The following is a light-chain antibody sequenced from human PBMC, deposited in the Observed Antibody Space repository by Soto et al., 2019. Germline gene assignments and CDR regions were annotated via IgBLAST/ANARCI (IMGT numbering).Light chain of an antibody. CDR2: DVS. CDR3: SSYASSSTYV. V-gene: IGLV2-14*03. Sequence: QSALTQPASVSGSPGHSITISCTGTSSDVGGYNHVSWYQQHPGKAPKLMIYDVSNRPSGVSNRFFGSKSGNTASLTISGLQAEDEADYYCSSYASSSTYVFGTGTKVTV. CDR1: SSDVGGYNH. J-gene: IGLJ1*01.